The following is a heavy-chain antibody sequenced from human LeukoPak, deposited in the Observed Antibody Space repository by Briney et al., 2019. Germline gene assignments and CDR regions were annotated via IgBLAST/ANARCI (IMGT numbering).Heavy chain of an antibody. V-gene: IGHV3-48*03. CDR3: ARAAAAGTIFDY. Sequence: GGSLRLSCAASGFTFSSYEMNWVRQAPGKGLEWVSYISSSGSTIYYADSVKGRFTISRDNAKNSLYLQMNSLRAEDTAVYYCARAAAAGTIFDYWGQGTLVTVSS. CDR2: ISSSGSTI. D-gene: IGHD6-13*01. J-gene: IGHJ4*02. CDR1: GFTFSSYE.